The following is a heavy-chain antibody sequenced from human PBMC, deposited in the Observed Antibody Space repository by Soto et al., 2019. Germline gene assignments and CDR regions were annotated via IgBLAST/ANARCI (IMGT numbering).Heavy chain of an antibody. Sequence: PSETLSLTCTVSGGSVSSSSYYWSWIRQPPGKGLEWIGYISTSGSTNHDPSLKSRVTVSVDTSKNQFSLKLSSVTAADTAVYYCARESFWSGYSHTPYGMDVWGQGTTVT. CDR1: GGSVSSSSYY. CDR2: ISTSGST. V-gene: IGHV4-61*01. D-gene: IGHD3-3*01. J-gene: IGHJ6*02. CDR3: ARESFWSGYSHTPYGMDV.